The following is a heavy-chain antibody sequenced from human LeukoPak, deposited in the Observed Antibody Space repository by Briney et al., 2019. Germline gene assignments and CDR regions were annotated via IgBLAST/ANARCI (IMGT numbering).Heavy chain of an antibody. J-gene: IGHJ3*02. CDR2: IYYSGST. D-gene: IGHD2-8*02. Sequence: VKPSETLSLTCTVSGGSISSSSYYWGWIRQPPGKGLEWIGSIYYSGSTYYNPSLKSRVTISVDTSKNQLSLKLSSVTAADTAVYYCAQQGLGGVGAFDIWGQGTMVTVSS. V-gene: IGHV4-39*01. CDR3: AQQGLGGVGAFDI. CDR1: GGSISSSSYY.